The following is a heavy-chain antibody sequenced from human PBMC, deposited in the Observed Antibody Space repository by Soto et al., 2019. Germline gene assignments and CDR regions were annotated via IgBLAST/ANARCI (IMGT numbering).Heavy chain of an antibody. CDR3: ARRDYYGSGSYY. CDR2: IYYSGST. D-gene: IGHD3-10*01. J-gene: IGHJ4*02. Sequence: SETLSLTCTASAGSISSSSYYWGWIRQPPGKGLEWIGSIYYSGSTYYNPSLKSRVTISVDTSKNQFSLKLSSVTAADTAVYYCARRDYYGSGSYYWGQGTLVTVSS. V-gene: IGHV4-39*01. CDR1: AGSISSSSYY.